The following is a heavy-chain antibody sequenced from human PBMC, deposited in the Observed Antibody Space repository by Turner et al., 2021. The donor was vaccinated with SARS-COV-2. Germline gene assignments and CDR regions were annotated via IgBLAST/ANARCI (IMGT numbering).Heavy chain of an antibody. CDR3: ARSVSWLQSLTVDY. Sequence: QVQLVQSGAEVQKPGASVKVSCKASGYTFAGYYIHWVRQAPGHGLKGMGWINPNSGGTNYAQRFQGRVTMTGDTSISTAYMELSTLRSDDTAVYYCARSVSWLQSLTVDYWGQGTLVTVSS. CDR1: GYTFAGYY. V-gene: IGHV1-2*02. J-gene: IGHJ4*02. CDR2: INPNSGGT. D-gene: IGHD5-12*01.